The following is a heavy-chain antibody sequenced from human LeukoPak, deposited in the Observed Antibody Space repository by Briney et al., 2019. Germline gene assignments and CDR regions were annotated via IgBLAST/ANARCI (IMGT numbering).Heavy chain of an antibody. V-gene: IGHV3-64*04. D-gene: IGHD5-18*01. Sequence: GGSLRLSCSASGFIFSPYAMHWVRQAPGKGLEYVSSISSEGKTTYYADSVKGRFTISRDNAKNSLYLQMNSLRAEDTAVYYCARDLWKSVGSFGYYYGMDVWGQGTTVTVSS. J-gene: IGHJ6*02. CDR3: ARDLWKSVGSFGYYYGMDV. CDR1: GFIFSPYA. CDR2: ISSEGKTT.